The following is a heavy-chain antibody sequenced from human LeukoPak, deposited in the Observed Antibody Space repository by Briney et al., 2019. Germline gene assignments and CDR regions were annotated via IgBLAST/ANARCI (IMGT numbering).Heavy chain of an antibody. V-gene: IGHV1-69*05. J-gene: IGHJ4*02. D-gene: IGHD3-22*01. CDR3: ATVALLRGSSGYYYYFDY. Sequence: SVRVSCKASGGTFSSYAISWVRQAPGQGLEWMGGIIPIFGTANYAQKFQGRVTITTDESTSTAYMELSSLRSEDTAVYYCATVALLRGSSGYYYYFDYWGQGTLVTVSS. CDR2: IIPIFGTA. CDR1: GGTFSSYA.